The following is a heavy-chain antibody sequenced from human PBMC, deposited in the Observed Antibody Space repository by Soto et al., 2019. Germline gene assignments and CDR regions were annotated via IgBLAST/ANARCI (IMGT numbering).Heavy chain of an antibody. V-gene: IGHV3-33*01. J-gene: IGHJ3*02. CDR2: IWNDGKKQ. D-gene: IGHD4-17*01. CDR1: GFTVTSYG. Sequence: QVHLVESGGGVVQPGRSLRLSCAASGFTVTSYGMHWVRQAPGKGLEWVAVIWNDGKKQYYADSVKGRFTISRDNSKNTLYLQMDSLRAEDTAVYYCARSNYGDYEGRDAFDIWGPGTMVTVSS. CDR3: ARSNYGDYEGRDAFDI.